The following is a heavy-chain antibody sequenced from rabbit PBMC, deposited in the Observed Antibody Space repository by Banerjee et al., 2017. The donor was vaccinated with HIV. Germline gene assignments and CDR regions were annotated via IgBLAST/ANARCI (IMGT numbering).Heavy chain of an antibody. J-gene: IGHJ6*01. CDR3: ARNYGTGSYDL. V-gene: IGHV1S40*01. CDR2: IYTGSSGST. D-gene: IGHD7-1*01. CDR1: GFSFSSSYW. Sequence: QSLEESGGDLVKPGASLTLTCTASGFSFSSSYWICWVRQAPGKGLEWIACIYTGSSGSTYYANWAKGRFTISKTSSTTVTLQMTSLTAADTATYFCARNYGTGSYDLWGPGTLVTDS.